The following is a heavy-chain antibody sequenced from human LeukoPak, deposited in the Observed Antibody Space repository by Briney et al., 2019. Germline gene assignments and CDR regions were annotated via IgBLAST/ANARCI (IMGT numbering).Heavy chain of an antibody. CDR1: GYTFTSYG. D-gene: IGHD3-22*01. J-gene: IGHJ4*02. CDR3: ARALYYYDSSGYNFFDY. V-gene: IGHV1-18*01. Sequence: ASVKVSCKASGYTFTSYGISWVRQAPGQGLEWMGWISAYNGNTNYAQKLQGRVTMTTDTSTSTAYMELRSLRSDDTAVYYCARALYYYDSSGYNFFDYWGQGTLVTVSS. CDR2: ISAYNGNT.